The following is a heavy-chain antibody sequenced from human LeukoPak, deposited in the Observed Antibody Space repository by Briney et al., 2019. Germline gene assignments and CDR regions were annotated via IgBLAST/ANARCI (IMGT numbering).Heavy chain of an antibody. CDR3: ARGRIAAAGSRWYFDL. Sequence: SETLSLTCAVYGGSFSGYYWSWIPQPPGKGLEWIGEINHSGSTNYNPSLKSRVTISVDTSKNQFSLKLSSVTAADTAVYYCARGRIAAAGSRWYFDLWGRGTLVTVSS. D-gene: IGHD6-13*01. J-gene: IGHJ2*01. CDR1: GGSFSGYY. CDR2: INHSGST. V-gene: IGHV4-34*01.